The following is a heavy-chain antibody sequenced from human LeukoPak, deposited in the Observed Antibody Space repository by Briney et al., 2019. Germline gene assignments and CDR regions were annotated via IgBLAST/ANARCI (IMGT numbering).Heavy chain of an antibody. Sequence: GSSVKVSCKASGGTFSSYAISWVRQAPGQGLEWMGGIIPIFGTANYAQKFQGRVTMTRDTSTSTVYMELSSLRSEDTAVYYCARESVVTASGAIDYWGQGTLVTVFS. CDR2: IIPIFGTA. D-gene: IGHD2-21*02. J-gene: IGHJ4*02. CDR1: GGTFSSYA. V-gene: IGHV1-69*05. CDR3: ARESVVTASGAIDY.